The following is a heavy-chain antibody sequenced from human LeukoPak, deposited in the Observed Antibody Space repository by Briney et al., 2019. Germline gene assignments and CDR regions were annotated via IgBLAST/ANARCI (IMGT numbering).Heavy chain of an antibody. Sequence: PSETLSLTCAGYGVSFSGYYWSWIRQPPGKGLEWIGEINHSGSTNYNPSLKSRVTISVDTSKNQFSLKLSSVTAADTAVYYCARGRRRQPVRFYYYYYYMDVWGKGTTVTVSS. CDR1: GVSFSGYY. D-gene: IGHD6-6*01. CDR2: INHSGST. CDR3: ARGRRRQPVRFYYYYYYMDV. V-gene: IGHV4-34*01. J-gene: IGHJ6*03.